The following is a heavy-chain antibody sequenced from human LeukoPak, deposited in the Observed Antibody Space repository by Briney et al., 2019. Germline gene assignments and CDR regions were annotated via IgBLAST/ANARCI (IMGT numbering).Heavy chain of an antibody. CDR1: GGSISSYY. J-gene: IGHJ4*02. Sequence: ASETLSLTCTVSGGSISSYYWSWMRQPPGKGLEWIGYIYYSGSADYNPSLKSRVTMSVDTSKNQFSLKLSSVTAADTAVYYCARDKQPGDNWGQGTLVTVSS. CDR3: ARDKQPGDN. V-gene: IGHV4-59*01. D-gene: IGHD5-18*01. CDR2: IYYSGSA.